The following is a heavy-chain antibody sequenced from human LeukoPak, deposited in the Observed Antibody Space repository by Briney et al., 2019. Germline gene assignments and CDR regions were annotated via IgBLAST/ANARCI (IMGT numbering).Heavy chain of an antibody. D-gene: IGHD2-15*01. Sequence: SETLSLTCTVSGASISSGTYYWSWIRQHPGKGLEWIGYIYYTGTTDYNPSLKGRVTISRDTSKHQFSLSLSSVTAADTAVFYCARVGSRDNFHFDYWGQGTLVTVSS. CDR2: IYYTGTT. V-gene: IGHV4-31*03. J-gene: IGHJ4*02. CDR3: ARVGSRDNFHFDY. CDR1: GASISSGTYY.